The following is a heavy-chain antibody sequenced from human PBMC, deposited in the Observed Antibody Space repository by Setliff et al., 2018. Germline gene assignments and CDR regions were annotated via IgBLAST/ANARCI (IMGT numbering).Heavy chain of an antibody. CDR1: GYPFISYD. J-gene: IGHJ6*03. Sequence: GASVKVSCKASGYPFISYDINWVRQAPGQGLEWMGWMNPNSGKTGYAQKFQGRVTMTTDTSTSTAYMELMSLTSDDTALYYCAREEVIVMTVNNYYYYMDVWGKGTTVTVSS. CDR2: MNPNSGKT. V-gene: IGHV1-8*02. CDR3: AREEVIVMTVNNYYYYMDV. D-gene: IGHD2-21*02.